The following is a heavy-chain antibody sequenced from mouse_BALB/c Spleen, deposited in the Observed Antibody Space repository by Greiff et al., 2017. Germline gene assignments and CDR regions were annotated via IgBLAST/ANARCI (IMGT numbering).Heavy chain of an antibody. CDR3: ARNVRLWYFDD. J-gene: IGHJ1*01. V-gene: IGHV2-6-4*01. D-gene: IGHD1-2*01. CDR2: IWGGGST. Sequence: VQLQQSGPGLVAPSQCLSITCTVSGFSLSRYSVHWVRQPPGKGLEWLGMIWGGGSTDYNSAIKSRLSISKDNSKSQVFLKMNSLQANDTAIYYCARNVRLWYFDDWGAGTTVTVSS. CDR1: GFSLSRYS.